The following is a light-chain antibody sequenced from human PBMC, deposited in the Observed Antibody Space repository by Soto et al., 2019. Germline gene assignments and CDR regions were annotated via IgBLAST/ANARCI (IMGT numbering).Light chain of an antibody. J-gene: IGKJ3*01. V-gene: IGKV3-20*01. CDR1: QIVDSSY. CDR3: QQYGSSQFT. CDR2: GAS. Sequence: IVLTQSPGTLSSSPGERATLSCRASQIVDSSYLAWYQQKPGQAPRVLIFGASTRATGIPDRFSGSGSGTDFTLTISRLEPRDFAVYYCQQYGSSQFTFGPGTRVVVK.